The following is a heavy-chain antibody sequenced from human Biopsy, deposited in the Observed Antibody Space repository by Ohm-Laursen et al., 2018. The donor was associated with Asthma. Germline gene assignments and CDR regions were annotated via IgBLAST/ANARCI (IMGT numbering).Heavy chain of an antibody. D-gene: IGHD3-10*01. CDR2: ISVYNGNT. J-gene: IGHJ6*02. Sequence: ASVKVSCKTSGYTFNSAGITWVRQAPGQGLEWMGWISVYNGNTKVAQKLQDRVTMITDASTSTAYMELRSLRSDDTAVYFCARAVDYSHYYGIDVWAKGPRSPSP. V-gene: IGHV1-18*01. CDR1: GYTFNSAG. CDR3: ARAVDYSHYYGIDV.